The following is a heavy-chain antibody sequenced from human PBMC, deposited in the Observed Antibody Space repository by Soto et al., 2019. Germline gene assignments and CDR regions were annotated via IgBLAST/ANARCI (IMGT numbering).Heavy chain of an antibody. J-gene: IGHJ4*02. D-gene: IGHD3-16*01. Sequence: EVQLVESGGTLVQPGGSLRLSCAASRLTVSSNYMSWVRQAPGKGPEWVSVIYSDGRTFYADSVKGRFTISRDNSKKTLYLQMKSLRTEDTAVYFCARGVVTGEVWDYFDYWGQGTQVTVSS. CDR1: RLTVSSNY. V-gene: IGHV3-66*01. CDR2: IYSDGRT. CDR3: ARGVVTGEVWDYFDY.